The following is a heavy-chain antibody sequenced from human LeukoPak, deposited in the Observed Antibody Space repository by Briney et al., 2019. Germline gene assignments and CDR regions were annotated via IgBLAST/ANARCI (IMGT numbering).Heavy chain of an antibody. Sequence: ASETLSLTCSVSVGSITSYYWSWIRQPPGKGLEWMGYIYYSGSTNYNSSLKNRVTISVDSSRNQVSLRVRSMTAADTAVYYCARRRVMRSTTSFDWWGQGILVTVSS. V-gene: IGHV4-59*08. CDR1: VGSITSYY. D-gene: IGHD1-26*01. CDR2: IYYSGST. J-gene: IGHJ4*02. CDR3: ARRRVMRSTTSFDW.